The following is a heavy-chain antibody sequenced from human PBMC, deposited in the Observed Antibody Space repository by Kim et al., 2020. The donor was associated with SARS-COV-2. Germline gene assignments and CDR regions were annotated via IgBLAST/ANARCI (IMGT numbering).Heavy chain of an antibody. CDR2: IYYSGGT. CDR3: ARHYFYSGYDSRRGVMDV. CDR1: GGSISSSTYY. J-gene: IGHJ6*02. D-gene: IGHD5-12*01. Sequence: SETLSLTCTVSGGSISSSTYYWGWIRQPPGKGLEWIGSIYYSGGTYCNPSLKSRVTISVDTSKNQFSLKLSSVTAADTAVYYCARHYFYSGYDSRRGVMDVWGQGTTVTVSS. V-gene: IGHV4-39*01.